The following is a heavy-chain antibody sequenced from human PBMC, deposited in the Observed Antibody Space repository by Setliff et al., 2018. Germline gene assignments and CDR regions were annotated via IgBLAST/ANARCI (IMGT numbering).Heavy chain of an antibody. Sequence: SETLSLTCAVAGAAISTYHWSWLRQPPGKGLEWIGYVSYGGSTKYNPSPESRVTISLDAPKNQFALKLTSVTDADTAVYYCARTGTTYYYSCMDVWGKGTTVTVSS. V-gene: IGHV4-59*08. J-gene: IGHJ6*03. CDR2: VSYGGST. CDR3: ARTGTTYYYSCMDV. D-gene: IGHD3-22*01. CDR1: GAAISTYH.